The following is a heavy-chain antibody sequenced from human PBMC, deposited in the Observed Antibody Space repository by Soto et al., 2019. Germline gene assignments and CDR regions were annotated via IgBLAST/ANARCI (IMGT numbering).Heavy chain of an antibody. J-gene: IGHJ4*02. CDR2: ISGSGGST. V-gene: IGHV3-23*01. D-gene: IGHD6-13*01. Sequence: EVQLLESGGGLVQPGGSLRLSCAASGFTFSSYAMSWVRQAPGKGLEWVSAISGSGGSTYYADSVKGRFTISRDNSKNTLYLQMNSLRAEDTAVYYCAKESQPDRIAAAGDFDYWGQGTLVTVSS. CDR1: GFTFSSYA. CDR3: AKESQPDRIAAAGDFDY.